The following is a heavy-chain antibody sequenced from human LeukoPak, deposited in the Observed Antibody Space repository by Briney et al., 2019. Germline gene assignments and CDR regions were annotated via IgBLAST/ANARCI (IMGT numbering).Heavy chain of an antibody. D-gene: IGHD6-19*01. J-gene: IGHJ4*02. V-gene: IGHV3-30-3*01. CDR3: AREGSGWSLDY. CDR2: ISSDGTNE. CDR1: GFTFSAHA. Sequence: GGSLRLSCAPPGFTFSAHAMHWVREAPGKGLEWVAAISSDGTNEYYADSVNGRFTISRDNSKNTLNLQMNSLRIDDTAVYYCAREGSGWSLDYWGQGTLVTVSS.